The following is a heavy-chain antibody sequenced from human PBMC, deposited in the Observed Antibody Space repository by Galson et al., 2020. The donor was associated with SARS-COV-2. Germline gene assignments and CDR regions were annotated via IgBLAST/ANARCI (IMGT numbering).Heavy chain of an antibody. J-gene: IGHJ3*02. CDR3: AREPAWLWNAFDI. CDR2: ISYDGSNK. D-gene: IGHD5-18*01. CDR1: GFTFSSYA. Sequence: QAGGSLRLSCAASGFTFSSYAMHWVRQAPGKGLEWVAVISYDGSNKYYADSVKGRFTISRDNSKNTLYLQMNSLRAEDTAVYYCAREPAWLWNAFDIWGQGTMVTVSS. V-gene: IGHV3-30*04.